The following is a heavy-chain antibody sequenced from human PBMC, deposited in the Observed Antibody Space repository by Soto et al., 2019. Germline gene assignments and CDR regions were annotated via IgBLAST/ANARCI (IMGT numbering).Heavy chain of an antibody. CDR1: GGSICSSSYY. CDR2: IYYSGST. V-gene: IGHV4-39*01. Sequence: PSETPSLTCTVSGGSICSSSYYGGWIHQPPGKGLEWIGSIYYSGSTYYNPSLKSRVTISVDTSKNQFSLKLSSVTAADTAVYYCARTYYDILTGYVDTRYYYYYYMDVWGKGTTVTVSS. CDR3: ARTYYDILTGYVDTRYYYYYYMDV. D-gene: IGHD3-9*01. J-gene: IGHJ6*03.